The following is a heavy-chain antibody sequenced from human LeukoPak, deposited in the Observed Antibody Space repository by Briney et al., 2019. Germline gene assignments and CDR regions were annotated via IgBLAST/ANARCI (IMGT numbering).Heavy chain of an antibody. D-gene: IGHD2-2*02. CDR2: INHSGST. Sequence: PSQTLSLTCAVYGGSFSGYYWSWIRQPPGKGLEWIGEINHSGSTNYNPSLKSRVTISVDTSKNQFSLKLSSVTAADTAVYYCARGLVVPAAIGTKGVNWFDPWGQGTLVTVSS. CDR1: GGSFSGYY. V-gene: IGHV4-34*01. CDR3: ARGLVVPAAIGTKGVNWFDP. J-gene: IGHJ5*02.